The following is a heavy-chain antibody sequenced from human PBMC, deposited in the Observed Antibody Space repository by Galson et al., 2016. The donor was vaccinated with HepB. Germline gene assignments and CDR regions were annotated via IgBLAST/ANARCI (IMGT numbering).Heavy chain of an antibody. J-gene: IGHJ5*02. Sequence: SLRLSCAASGFTFSSYWMHWVRQVPGKGLVWVSHINTDGSSTHYADSVKGRFTISRDDSKNTVYLQMSSLRAEDTAIYFCARDLSYGSNWFDPRGQGTLVTVSS. CDR2: INTDGSST. V-gene: IGHV3-74*01. CDR3: ARDLSYGSNWFDP. D-gene: IGHD3-16*02. CDR1: GFTFSSYW.